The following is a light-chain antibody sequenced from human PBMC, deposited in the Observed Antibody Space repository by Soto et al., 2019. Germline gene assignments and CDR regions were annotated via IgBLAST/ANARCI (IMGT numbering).Light chain of an antibody. Sequence: EIVLTQSPGTQSLSPGERATLSCRASRLLSSSYVVWYQQKPGQAPRLLIYAASRRATGIPDRFSGSGSATEYTLTISRLEPEDSAVYYCQQQGTFGQGTKLEIK. J-gene: IGKJ2*01. CDR1: RLLSSSY. CDR3: QQQGT. V-gene: IGKV3-20*01. CDR2: AAS.